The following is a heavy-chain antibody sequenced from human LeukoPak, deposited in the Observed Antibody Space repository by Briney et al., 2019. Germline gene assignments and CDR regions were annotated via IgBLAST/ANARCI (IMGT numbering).Heavy chain of an antibody. CDR2: IYHSGST. J-gene: IGHJ4*02. D-gene: IGHD5-18*01. Sequence: SGTLSLTCAVSGGSISSSNWWSWVRQPPGKGLEWIGEIYHSGSTYYNPSLKSRVTISVGTSKNQFSLKLSSVTAADTAVYYCARANTRQLWLPYYFDYWGQGTLVTVSS. CDR3: ARANTRQLWLPYYFDY. CDR1: GGSISSSNW. V-gene: IGHV4-4*02.